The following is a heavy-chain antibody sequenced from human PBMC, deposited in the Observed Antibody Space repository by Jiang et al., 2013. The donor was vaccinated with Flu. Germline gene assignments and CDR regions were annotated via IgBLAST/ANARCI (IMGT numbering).Heavy chain of an antibody. Sequence: SGAEVKKPGASVKVSCKASGYTFTSYYMHWVRQAPGQGLEWMGIINPSGGSTSYAQKFQGRVTMTRDTSTSTVYMELSSLRSEDTAVYYCARDRGDSLMTTVTRDFDYWGQGTLVTVSS. CDR1: GYTFTSYY. CDR3: ARDRGDSLMTTVTRDFDY. CDR2: INPSGGST. V-gene: IGHV1-46*01. J-gene: IGHJ4*02. D-gene: IGHD4-17*01.